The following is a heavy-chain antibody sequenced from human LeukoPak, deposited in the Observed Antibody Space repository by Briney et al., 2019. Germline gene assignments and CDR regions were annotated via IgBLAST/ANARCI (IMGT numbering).Heavy chain of an antibody. V-gene: IGHV3-30*04. Sequence: GGSLRLSCAASTFTFSIYAMHWVRQAPGKGLEWVAVISYDGSNKYYADSVKGRFTISRDNSKNTLYLQMNSLRAEDTAVYYCARGYSYGPPDYWGQGTLVTVSS. J-gene: IGHJ4*02. CDR3: ARGYSYGPPDY. CDR2: ISYDGSNK. CDR1: TFTFSIYA. D-gene: IGHD5-18*01.